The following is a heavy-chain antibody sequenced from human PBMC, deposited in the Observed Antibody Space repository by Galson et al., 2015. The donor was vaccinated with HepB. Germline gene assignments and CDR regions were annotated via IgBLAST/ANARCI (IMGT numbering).Heavy chain of an antibody. CDR2: IIPIFGTA. CDR1: GGTFSGYT. CDR3: AREVSSGWSMYAFDI. D-gene: IGHD6-19*01. Sequence: SVKVSCKASGGTFSGYTISWVRQAPGQGLEWMGRIIPIFGTANYAQKFQGRVTITADESTSTAYMELSSLRSEGTAVHYCAREVSSGWSMYAFDIWGQGTMVTVSS. J-gene: IGHJ3*02. V-gene: IGHV1-69*13.